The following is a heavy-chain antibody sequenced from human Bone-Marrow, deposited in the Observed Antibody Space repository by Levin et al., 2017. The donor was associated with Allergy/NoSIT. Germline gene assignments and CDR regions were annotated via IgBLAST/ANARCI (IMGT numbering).Heavy chain of an antibody. D-gene: IGHD6-19*01. J-gene: IGHJ6*02. CDR3: AREGSSGWSRVFRYGMDV. Sequence: GESLKISCKASGYTFTGYYMHWVRQAPGQGLEWMGRINPNSGGTNYAQKFQGRVTMTRDTSISTAYMELSRLRYDDTAVYYCAREGSSGWSRVFRYGMDVWGQGTTVTVSS. CDR1: GYTFTGYY. V-gene: IGHV1-2*06. CDR2: INPNSGGT.